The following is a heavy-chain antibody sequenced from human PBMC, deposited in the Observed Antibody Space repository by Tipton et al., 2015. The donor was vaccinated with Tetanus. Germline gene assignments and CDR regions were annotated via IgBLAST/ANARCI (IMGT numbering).Heavy chain of an antibody. D-gene: IGHD7-27*01. Sequence: QSGPEVKKPGESLKISCQGSGYNFNLYWIAWVRQMPGKGLEWMGIIYPGDSDTTYSPSFQGQVTISADRSISTAYLQWSSLKASDSAVFFCARRLGPYTGDQIWHFDLWGRGTQVTVSS. CDR2: IYPGDSDT. J-gene: IGHJ2*01. CDR1: GYNFNLYW. V-gene: IGHV5-51*01. CDR3: ARRLGPYTGDQIWHFDL.